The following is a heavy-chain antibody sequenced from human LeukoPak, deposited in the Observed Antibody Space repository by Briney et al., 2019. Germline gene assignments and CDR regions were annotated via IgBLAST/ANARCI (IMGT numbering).Heavy chain of an antibody. D-gene: IGHD7-27*01. Sequence: GSLRLSCAASGFTFSSYAMSWIRQPPGKGLEWIGHMYHTGGTNYNPSLKSRVSISLDTSKKHFSLKLSSVTAADTAVYYCAGTGLFFDYWGQGILVTVSS. CDR2: MYHTGGT. CDR1: GFTFSSYA. V-gene: IGHV4-59*01. CDR3: AGTGLFFDY. J-gene: IGHJ4*02.